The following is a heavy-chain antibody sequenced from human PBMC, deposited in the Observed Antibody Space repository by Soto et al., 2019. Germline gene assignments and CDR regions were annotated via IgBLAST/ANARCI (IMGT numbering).Heavy chain of an antibody. Sequence: GESLKISCSASGFTFSSYAMHWVRQAPGKGLEYVSAISSNGGSTYYADSVKGRFTISRDNSKNTLYLQMSSLRAEDTAVYYCVKGITMIVVTSGWGQGTLVTVSS. CDR1: GFTFSSYA. CDR2: ISSNGGST. D-gene: IGHD3-22*01. V-gene: IGHV3-64D*06. CDR3: VKGITMIVVTSG. J-gene: IGHJ4*02.